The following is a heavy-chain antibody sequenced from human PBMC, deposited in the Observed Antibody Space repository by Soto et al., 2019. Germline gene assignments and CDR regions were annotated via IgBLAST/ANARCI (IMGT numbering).Heavy chain of an antibody. CDR1: GITFSRCL. V-gene: IGHV3-7*01. Sequence: EAQLVESGGGLVQPGGSLRLSCGASGITFSRCLMSWVRQAPVKGLEWGASISQDGTDTDYVDSVKGRFAISRDNPKNSLYLQMNSLRADDTAVYYCARDPLSYGDYAQTYWYFDLWGRGTRVTVSS. D-gene: IGHD4-17*01. CDR3: ARDPLSYGDYAQTYWYFDL. CDR2: ISQDGTDT. J-gene: IGHJ2*01.